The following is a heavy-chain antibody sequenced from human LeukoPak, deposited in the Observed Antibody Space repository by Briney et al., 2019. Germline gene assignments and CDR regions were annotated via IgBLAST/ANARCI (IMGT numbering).Heavy chain of an antibody. V-gene: IGHV3-7*03. D-gene: IGHD6-19*01. Sequence: GGSLRLSCAVSGLTFSSSWMDWVRQAPGKGLEWVASINPDGNKKYSADSVKGRFTISRDNAENSLYLQMNSLRAEDTAVYYCAKARSGWYYFDYWGQGTLVTVSS. CDR3: AKARSGWYYFDY. CDR1: GLTFSSSW. CDR2: INPDGNKK. J-gene: IGHJ4*02.